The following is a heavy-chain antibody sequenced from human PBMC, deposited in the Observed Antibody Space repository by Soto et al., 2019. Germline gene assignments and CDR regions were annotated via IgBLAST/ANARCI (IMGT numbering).Heavy chain of an antibody. V-gene: IGHV1-18*01. CDR1: GYTFFTYD. CDR3: ASHQGPRTSENWFDP. Sequence: ASVKVSCKASGYTFFTYDLSWVRQAPGQGLEWMGWISTYSGDTKYAQKFQGRVTMTTDTSTTTAYLELRSLRSDDTAVYYCASHQGPRTSENWFDPWGQGTLVTLSS. CDR2: ISTYSGDT. J-gene: IGHJ5*02.